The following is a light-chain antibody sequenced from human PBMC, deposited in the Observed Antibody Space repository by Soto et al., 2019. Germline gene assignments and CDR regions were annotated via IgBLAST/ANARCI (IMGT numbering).Light chain of an antibody. CDR3: QSYDRGLSGYV. CDR2: ANN. J-gene: IGLJ1*01. V-gene: IGLV1-40*01. Sequence: QAVVTQPPSVSGAPGQRVTMSCTGSSSNIGAGYVVHWYQHLPGTAPKIVIHANNKRPSGVPDRFSGSKSGTSASLVITGLQAEDEADYYCQSYDRGLSGYVFGTGTKLTVL. CDR1: SSNIGAGYV.